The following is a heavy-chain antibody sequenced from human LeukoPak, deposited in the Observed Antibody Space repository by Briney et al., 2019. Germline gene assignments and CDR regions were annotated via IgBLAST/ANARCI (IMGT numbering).Heavy chain of an antibody. V-gene: IGHV3-30*02. J-gene: IGHJ4*02. CDR2: IRYDGSNK. D-gene: IGHD3-16*01. CDR3: AKGNYVWGTNFDY. CDR1: GFTFSSYG. Sequence: PGGSLRLSCAASGFTFSSYGMHWVRQAPGKGLEWVAFIRYDGSNKYYADSVKGRFTISRDNSKNTLYLQMNSLRAEDTAVYYCAKGNYVWGTNFDYWGQGTLVTVSS.